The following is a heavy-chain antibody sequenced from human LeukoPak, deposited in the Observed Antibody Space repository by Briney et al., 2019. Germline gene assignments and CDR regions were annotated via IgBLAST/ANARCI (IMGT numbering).Heavy chain of an antibody. D-gene: IGHD6-19*01. CDR2: ISHRGRT. CDR3: ARVASSVRDDAFDI. V-gene: IGHV4-34*01. J-gene: IGHJ3*02. Sequence: SETLSLTCAVYGGSLSDYYWSWIRQSPGKGLEWIGEISHRGRTYYNLSLKSRVTISLDTSRNQLSLRLTSVTAADTAVYYCARVASSVRDDAFDIWGQGTMVTVSS. CDR1: GGSLSDYY.